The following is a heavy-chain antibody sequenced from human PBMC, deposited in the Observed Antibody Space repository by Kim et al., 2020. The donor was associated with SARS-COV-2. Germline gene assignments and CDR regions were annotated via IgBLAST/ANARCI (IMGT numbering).Heavy chain of an antibody. Sequence: KFQGRVTITADESTSTDYMELSSLRSEDTAVYYCAREALDTAMVTHYFDYWGQGTLVTVSS. CDR3: AREALDTAMVTHYFDY. V-gene: IGHV1-69*01. D-gene: IGHD5-18*01. J-gene: IGHJ4*02.